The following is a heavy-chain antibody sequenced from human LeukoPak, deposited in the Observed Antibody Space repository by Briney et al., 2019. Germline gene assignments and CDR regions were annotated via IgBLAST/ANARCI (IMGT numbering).Heavy chain of an antibody. CDR3: ARISYDSSGYYDY. CDR2: IDRDGNIT. D-gene: IGHD3-22*01. CDR1: AFSFSSYY. Sequence: GGSLRLSCAASAFSFSSYYIHWVRQAPGKGLVWVSRIDRDGNITTYADSVKGRFTISRDNAKNTLYLQMNSLRAEDTAVYYCARISYDSSGYYDYWGQGTLVTVSS. J-gene: IGHJ4*02. V-gene: IGHV3-74*01.